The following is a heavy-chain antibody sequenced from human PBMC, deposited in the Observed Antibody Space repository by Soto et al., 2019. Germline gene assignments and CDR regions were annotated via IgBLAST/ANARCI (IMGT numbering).Heavy chain of an antibody. J-gene: IGHJ4*02. D-gene: IGHD3-3*01. Sequence: PSETLSLTCTVSGGSISNYYCNWIWQPAGKGLEWIGRIDTSGSTNYNPSLKSRVTMSVDTSKQEFSLKLSSVTAADTALYYCATGGQDFWSGPFDYWGRGALVTVSS. CDR3: ATGGQDFWSGPFDY. CDR1: GGSISNYY. CDR2: IDTSGST. V-gene: IGHV4-4*07.